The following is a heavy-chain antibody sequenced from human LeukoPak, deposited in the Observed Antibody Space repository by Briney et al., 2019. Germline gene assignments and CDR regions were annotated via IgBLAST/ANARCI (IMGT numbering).Heavy chain of an antibody. CDR1: SGSFSGYY. CDR2: INDSGSV. Sequence: PSETLSLTCAVYSGSFSGYYWSWIRQLPGKGLEWSGEINDSGSVNCNPSLKNRVTLSIDTSKNQFSLSLSSVAAADTAVYYCARRLVDSGASQVSDDWGQGTLVTVSS. D-gene: IGHD2-15*01. J-gene: IGHJ4*02. CDR3: ARRLVDSGASQVSDD. V-gene: IGHV4-34*01.